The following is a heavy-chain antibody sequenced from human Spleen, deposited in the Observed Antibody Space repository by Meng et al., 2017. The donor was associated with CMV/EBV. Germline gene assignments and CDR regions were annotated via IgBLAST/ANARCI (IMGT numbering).Heavy chain of an antibody. CDR3: AIPYYYDSSGSYGFDY. CDR2: ISAENGNT. Sequence: ASVKVSCKGSGYTFSSYGIAWVRQAPGQGLEWMGWISAENGNTNYAQKFQGRVTMTIDTSTTTFYMELRSLRSEDTAVYYCAIPYYYDSSGSYGFDYWGQGILVTVSS. J-gene: IGHJ4*02. V-gene: IGHV1-18*04. CDR1: GYTFSSYG. D-gene: IGHD3-22*01.